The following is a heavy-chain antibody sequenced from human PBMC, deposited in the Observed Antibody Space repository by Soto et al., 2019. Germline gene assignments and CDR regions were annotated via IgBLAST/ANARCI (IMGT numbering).Heavy chain of an antibody. J-gene: IGHJ4*02. CDR1: GGSISSGGYS. CDR3: TRGQVVAAQH. V-gene: IGHV4-30-2*01. D-gene: IGHD2-15*01. Sequence: SETLSLTCAVSGGSISSGGYSWSWIRQPPGKGLEWIGYIYHSGSTYYNPSLKSRVTISVDRSKNQFSLKLSSVTAADTAVYYCTRGQVVAAQHWGQGTLVTVSS. CDR2: IYHSGST.